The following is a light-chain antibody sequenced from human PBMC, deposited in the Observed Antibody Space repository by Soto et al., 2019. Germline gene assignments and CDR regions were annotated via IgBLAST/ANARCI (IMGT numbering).Light chain of an antibody. CDR1: QSLLHSHGYNY. J-gene: IGKJ5*01. V-gene: IGKV2-28*01. CDR2: FGS. Sequence: DIVMTQIPVSLPVTPREPASISCKSSQSLLHSHGYNYMDWYLQKPGQSPQLLIYFGSYRASGVPDRFSGSGSGTNFTLRISRVETDDFGIYYCMQALQVPITFGQGTRLEIK. CDR3: MQALQVPIT.